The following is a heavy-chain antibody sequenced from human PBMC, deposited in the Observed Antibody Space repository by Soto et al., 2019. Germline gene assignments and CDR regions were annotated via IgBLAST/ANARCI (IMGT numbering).Heavy chain of an antibody. J-gene: IGHJ6*02. Sequence: ASVKVSCKASGYTFTGYYMHWVRQAPGQGLEWMGWINPNSGGTNYAQKFQGWVTMTRDTSISTAYMELSRLRSDDTAVYYCARGYDTTPYYGMDVWGQGTTVTVSS. CDR2: INPNSGGT. D-gene: IGHD3-22*01. CDR1: GYTFTGYY. CDR3: ARGYDTTPYYGMDV. V-gene: IGHV1-2*04.